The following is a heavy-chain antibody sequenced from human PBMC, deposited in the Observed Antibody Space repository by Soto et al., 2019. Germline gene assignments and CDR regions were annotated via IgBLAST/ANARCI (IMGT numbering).Heavy chain of an antibody. CDR1: GGTFSSYA. Sequence: QVQLVQSGAEVKKPGSSVKVSCKASGGTFSSYAISWVRQAPGQGLEWMGGIIPIFGTANYAQKFQGRVTITADESTSTAYMELSSLRSEDTAVYYCARPYNWNRLYYYYYGMDVWGQGTTVTVSS. J-gene: IGHJ6*02. CDR3: ARPYNWNRLYYYYYGMDV. CDR2: IIPIFGTA. V-gene: IGHV1-69*12. D-gene: IGHD1-20*01.